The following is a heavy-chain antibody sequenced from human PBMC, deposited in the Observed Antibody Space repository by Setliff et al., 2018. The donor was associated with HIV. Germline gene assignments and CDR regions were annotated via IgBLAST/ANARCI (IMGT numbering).Heavy chain of an antibody. D-gene: IGHD4-17*01. Sequence: PSETLSLTCTVSGGSISSYYWSWIRQPPGKGLEWIGNIHSSGSTNYNPSLKSRVTISVXTXKNQXSLKLTSVTAADTAVYYCARXAXXXXLXXFDYXGQXXXVTVSX. CDR2: IHSSGST. V-gene: IGHV4-4*09. J-gene: IGHJ4*02. CDR1: GGSISSYY. CDR3: ARXAXXXXLXXFDY.